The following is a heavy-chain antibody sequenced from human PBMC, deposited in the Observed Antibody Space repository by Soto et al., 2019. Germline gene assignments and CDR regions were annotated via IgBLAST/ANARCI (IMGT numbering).Heavy chain of an antibody. CDR3: VRDQDSRGYSVFNL. CDR1: GFTFSNAW. Sequence: GGSLRLSCAASGFTFSNAWMNWVRQGPGKGLEWVSRISNDGTGTTYADSVQGRFTVSRDNSKTTVYLQMNRLRPEDTAVYFCVRDQDSRGYSVFNLWGQGTQVTVSS. D-gene: IGHD3-22*01. V-gene: IGHV3-74*01. J-gene: IGHJ5*02. CDR2: ISNDGTGT.